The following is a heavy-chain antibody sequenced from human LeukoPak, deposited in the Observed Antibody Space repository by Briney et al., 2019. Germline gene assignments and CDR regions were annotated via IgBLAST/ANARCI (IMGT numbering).Heavy chain of an antibody. CDR3: AKDPLRYCSGGSCGGVDY. CDR2: ISYDGSNK. D-gene: IGHD2-15*01. Sequence: GRSLRLSCAASGFTFSSYGMHWVRQAPGKGLEWVAVISYDGSNKYYADSVKGRFTISRDNSKNTLYLQMNSLRAEDTAVYYVAKDPLRYCSGGSCGGVDYWGQGTLVTVSS. J-gene: IGHJ4*02. V-gene: IGHV3-30*18. CDR1: GFTFSSYG.